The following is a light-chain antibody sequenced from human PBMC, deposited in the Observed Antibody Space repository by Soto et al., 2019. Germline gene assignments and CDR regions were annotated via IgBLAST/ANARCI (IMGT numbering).Light chain of an antibody. CDR1: SSDVGGYDY. CDR2: DVS. J-gene: IGLJ1*01. CDR3: HSYAGNADG. V-gene: IGLV2-8*01. Sequence: QSVLTQPPSASGSPGQSVTISCTGTSSDVGGYDYVSWYQQYPGKAPKLMIFDVSKRPSGVPDRFSGSKSGNTASPTVSGLPAQHAADDSCHSYAGNADGFGTGTKVT.